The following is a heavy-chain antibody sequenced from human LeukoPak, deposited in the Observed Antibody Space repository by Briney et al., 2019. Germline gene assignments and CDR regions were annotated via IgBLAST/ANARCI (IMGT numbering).Heavy chain of an antibody. D-gene: IGHD2/OR15-2a*01. J-gene: IGHJ4*02. CDR2: IRYDGINK. CDR1: GFTFSSYG. Sequence: GGSLRLSCAASGFTFSSYGMHWVRQAPGKGLEWVAFIRYDGINKYYADSVKGRFTISRDNSKNTLFLQMNSLRAEDTAVYYCAKDSAKKYDDYWGRGTLVTVSS. CDR3: AKDSAKKYDDY. V-gene: IGHV3-30*02.